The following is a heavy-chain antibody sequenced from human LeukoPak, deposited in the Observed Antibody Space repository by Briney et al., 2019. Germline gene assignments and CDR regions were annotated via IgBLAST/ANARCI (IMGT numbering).Heavy chain of an antibody. CDR3: ARIRVAAQLQPTDYYYYYYMDV. Sequence: RKSGPALVKPTQTLTLTCIFSGFSLRTSGMCVSWIRQPPGKALEWLARIDWDGDKYYSTSLKTRLTISKDTSKNQVVLTMTNMDPVDTATYYCARIRVAAQLQPTDYYYYYYMDVWGKGTTVTVSS. J-gene: IGHJ6*03. V-gene: IGHV2-70*11. CDR2: IDWDGDK. D-gene: IGHD6-6*01. CDR1: GFSLRTSGMC.